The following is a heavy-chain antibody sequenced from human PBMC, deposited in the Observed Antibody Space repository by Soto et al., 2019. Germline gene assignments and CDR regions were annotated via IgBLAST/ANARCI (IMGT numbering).Heavy chain of an antibody. Sequence: GGSLRLSCAASGFTVSSNYMSWVRQAPGKGLEWVSVIYSGGSTYYADSVKGRFTISRDNSKNTLYLQMNSLRAEDTAVYYCARDGGYCSSTTCPPDGYGMDVWGQGTTVTVSS. V-gene: IGHV3-66*01. D-gene: IGHD2-2*01. J-gene: IGHJ6*02. CDR3: ARDGGYCSSTTCPPDGYGMDV. CDR1: GFTVSSNY. CDR2: IYSGGST.